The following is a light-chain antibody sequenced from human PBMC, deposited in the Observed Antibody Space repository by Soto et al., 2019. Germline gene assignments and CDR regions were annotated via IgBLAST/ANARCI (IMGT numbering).Light chain of an antibody. CDR2: STT. CDR3: LLYHGGVHV. V-gene: IGLV7-43*01. J-gene: IGLJ1*01. Sequence: QAVVTQESSLTVSPGGTVTLTCASSTGAVTSGHYTCWFQLRHGQAPRPLIYSTTEKHSWTPDRFSGSLLGGKAALTLSGVQPEDEAEYYCLLYHGGVHVFGSGTKVTVL. CDR1: TGAVTSGHY.